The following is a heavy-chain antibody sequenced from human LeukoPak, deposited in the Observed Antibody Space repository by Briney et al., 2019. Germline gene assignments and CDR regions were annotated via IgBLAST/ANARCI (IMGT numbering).Heavy chain of an antibody. V-gene: IGHV3-23*01. J-gene: IGHJ4*02. CDR3: AKTRPLDSSSWSHGDY. D-gene: IGHD6-13*01. CDR2: ISGSGDST. Sequence: HPGGSLRLSCVASGFTFSSYAMSWVRQAPGKGLEWVSAISGSGDSTYYGDSVKGRFTISRDNSKNTLYLQMNSLRAEDTAVYYCAKTRPLDSSSWSHGDYWGQGTLVTVSS. CDR1: GFTFSSYA.